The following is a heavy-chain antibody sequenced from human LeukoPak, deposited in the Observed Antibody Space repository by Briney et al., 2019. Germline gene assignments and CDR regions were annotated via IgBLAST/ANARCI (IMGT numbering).Heavy chain of an antibody. V-gene: IGHV1-46*01. CDR1: GYTFTSYY. Sequence: ASAKVSCKASGYTFTSYYMHWVRQAPGQGLEWMGIINPSGGSTSYAQKFQGRVTMTRDTSTSTVYMELSSLRSEDTAVYYCARVGELLGFDYWGQGTLVTVSS. CDR3: ARVGELLGFDY. D-gene: IGHD3-16*01. CDR2: INPSGGST. J-gene: IGHJ4*02.